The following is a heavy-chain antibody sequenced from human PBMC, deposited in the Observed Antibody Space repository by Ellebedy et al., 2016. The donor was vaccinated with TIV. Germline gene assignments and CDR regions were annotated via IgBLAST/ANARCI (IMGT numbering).Heavy chain of an antibody. Sequence: MPSETLSLTCTVSGASISDSSWWSWVRQSPGKGLEWIGEINHSGSTKYNPSLKSRITMSTDKSKSHFSLNLTSVTAADTAVYYCARRRPGLFDYFDYWGQGTLVPVSS. V-gene: IGHV4-4*02. CDR1: GASISDSSW. CDR3: ARRRPGLFDYFDY. J-gene: IGHJ4*02. CDR2: INHSGST. D-gene: IGHD2-8*02.